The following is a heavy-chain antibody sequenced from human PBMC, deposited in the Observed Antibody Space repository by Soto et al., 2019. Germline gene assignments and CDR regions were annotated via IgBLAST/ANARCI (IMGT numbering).Heavy chain of an antibody. J-gene: IGHJ4*02. CDR2: IIPILGTA. CDR1: GGTFSTYA. D-gene: IGHD4-17*01. Sequence: QVQLVQSRAEVKKPGSSVKVSCKASGGTFSTYAISWVRQAPGQGLEWMGGIIPILGTANYAQKFQGRVKINADESTTTAYMELSSLKSEDTAVYYCARAPDDYHDYKWQYWGQGTLVTVSS. CDR3: ARAPDDYHDYKWQY. V-gene: IGHV1-69*11.